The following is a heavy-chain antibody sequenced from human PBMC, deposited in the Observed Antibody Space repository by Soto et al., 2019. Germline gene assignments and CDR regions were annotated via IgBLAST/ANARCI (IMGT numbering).Heavy chain of an antibody. Sequence: PGGSLRLSCAASGVTFSSYTMGWVRQPPGKGLEWVSDIRSGDGTTYYADSVKGRFTISRDNTKNTLFLQMSSLRAEDTAVYYCFADRGADWGRGTLVTVSS. CDR1: GVTFSSYT. CDR3: FADRGAD. V-gene: IGHV3-23*01. CDR2: IRSGDGTT. J-gene: IGHJ4*02.